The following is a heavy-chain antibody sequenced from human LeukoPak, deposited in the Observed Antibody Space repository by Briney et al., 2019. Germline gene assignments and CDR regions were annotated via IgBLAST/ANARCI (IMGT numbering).Heavy chain of an antibody. J-gene: IGHJ4*02. V-gene: IGHV1-2*02. CDR1: GYTFTGYY. CDR3: VLAVAGPGPFDY. CDR2: INPNSGGT. D-gene: IGHD6-19*01. Sequence: ASVKVSCKASGYTFTGYYMHWVRQAPGQGLEWMGWINPNSGGTNYAQKFQGRVTMTRDTSISTAYMELSRLRSDDTAVYYCVLAVAGPGPFDYWGQGTLATVSS.